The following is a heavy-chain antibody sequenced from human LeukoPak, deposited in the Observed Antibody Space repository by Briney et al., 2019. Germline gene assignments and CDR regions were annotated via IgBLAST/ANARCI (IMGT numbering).Heavy chain of an antibody. Sequence: GASVKVSCKASGGTFSSYAISWVRQAPGQGLEWMGRIIPILGIANYAQKFQGRVTITADKSTSTAYMELSSLRSEDTAVYYCARARIVGDISLEDAFDIWGQGTMVTVSS. CDR1: GGTFSSYA. D-gene: IGHD1-26*01. CDR2: IIPILGIA. V-gene: IGHV1-69*04. J-gene: IGHJ3*02. CDR3: ARARIVGDISLEDAFDI.